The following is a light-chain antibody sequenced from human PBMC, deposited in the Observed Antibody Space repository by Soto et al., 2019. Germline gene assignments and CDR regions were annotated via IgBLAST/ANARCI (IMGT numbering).Light chain of an antibody. Sequence: QSVLTQPPSVSGAPGQRVTIPCTGTSSNIGAGFDVHWYQHLPGTAPKLLIYGNKHRPSGVPDRFSGSKSGTSASLAITGLQAEDEADYSCQSFDTSLGRSVFGGGTKLTVL. CDR3: QSFDTSLGRSV. CDR2: GNK. J-gene: IGLJ2*01. CDR1: SSNIGAGFD. V-gene: IGLV1-40*01.